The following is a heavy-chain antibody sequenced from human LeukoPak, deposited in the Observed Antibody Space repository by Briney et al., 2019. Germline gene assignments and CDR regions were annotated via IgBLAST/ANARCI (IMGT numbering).Heavy chain of an antibody. CDR3: TRVEGTYDYVWGSYRPGFDY. V-gene: IGHV3-48*04. CDR1: GFTVSSNY. J-gene: IGHJ4*02. Sequence: GGSLRLSCAASGFTVSSNYMNWVRQAPGKGLEWVSYISSSGSTIYYADSVKGRFTISRDNAKNSLYLQMNSLRAEDTAVYYCTRVEGTYDYVWGSYRPGFDYWGQGTLVTVSS. CDR2: ISSSGSTI. D-gene: IGHD3-16*02.